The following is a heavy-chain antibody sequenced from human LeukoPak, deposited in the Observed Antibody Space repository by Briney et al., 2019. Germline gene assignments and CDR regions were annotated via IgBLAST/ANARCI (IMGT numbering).Heavy chain of an antibody. CDR3: ARPGITIFGVVPYFDY. D-gene: IGHD3-3*01. Sequence: AGGSLRLSCAASGFTFSSYGMHWVRQAPGKGLEWVAVIWYDGSNKYYADSVKGRFTISRDNSKSTLYLQMNSLRAEDTAVYYCARPGITIFGVVPYFDYWGQGTLVTVSS. V-gene: IGHV3-33*01. CDR1: GFTFSSYG. CDR2: IWYDGSNK. J-gene: IGHJ4*02.